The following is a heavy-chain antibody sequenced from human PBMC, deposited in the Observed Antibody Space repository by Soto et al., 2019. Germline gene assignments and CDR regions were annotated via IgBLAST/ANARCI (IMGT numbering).Heavy chain of an antibody. J-gene: IGHJ5*02. CDR1: GFTFSSYG. D-gene: IGHD6-19*01. CDR2: ISYDGSNK. V-gene: IGHV3-30*18. CDR3: AKDPYSSTPNWFDP. Sequence: QVQLVESGGGVVQPGRSLRLSCAASGFTFSSYGMHWVRQAPGKGLEWVAVISYDGSNKYYADSAKGRFTISRDNSKNTVYLQKNSLRAEDTAVYYCAKDPYSSTPNWFDPWGQGTLVTVSS.